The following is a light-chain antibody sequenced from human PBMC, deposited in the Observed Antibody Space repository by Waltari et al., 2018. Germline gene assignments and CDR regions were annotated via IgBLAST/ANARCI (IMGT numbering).Light chain of an antibody. CDR2: VTS. CDR1: QSIGRD. Sequence: IIMTQSPGTLSASPGETVTLSCRASQSIGRDVAWYQQKSGQAPRLVMYVTSSRATGIPARFSGSGSGTHFTLTISSLQSDDFATFFCQQYHEWPYTFARGTQVEI. J-gene: IGKJ2*01. CDR3: QQYHEWPYT. V-gene: IGKV3-15*01.